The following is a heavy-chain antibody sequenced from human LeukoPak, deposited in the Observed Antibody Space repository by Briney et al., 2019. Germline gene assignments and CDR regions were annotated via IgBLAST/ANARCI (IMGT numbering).Heavy chain of an antibody. D-gene: IGHD6-19*01. J-gene: IGHJ4*02. V-gene: IGHV3-73*01. Sequence: GGSLRLSCAASGLTFSGSAMHGVRQASGKGLEWVGRIRSKANSYATAYAASVKGRFTISRDDSKNTAYLQMNSLKTEDTAVYYCKSSGWYGGIDYWGQGTLVTVSS. CDR2: IRSKANSYAT. CDR1: GLTFSGSA. CDR3: KSSGWYGGIDY.